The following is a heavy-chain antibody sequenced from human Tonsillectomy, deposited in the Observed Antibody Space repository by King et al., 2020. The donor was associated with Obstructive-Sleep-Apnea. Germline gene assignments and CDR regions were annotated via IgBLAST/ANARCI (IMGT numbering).Heavy chain of an antibody. J-gene: IGHJ4*02. CDR3: ARHRGVEDYGGYGDYFDY. V-gene: IGHV4-59*08. CDR1: GGSISSYY. CDR2: MSYSGNT. D-gene: IGHD5-12*01. Sequence: VQLQESGPGLVKPSETLSLTCTVSGGSISSYYWSWIRQPPGKGLEWIGYMSYSGNTNFNPSLKSRVTISPATSKIQFSLRLSSVTAADTAVYYCARHRGVEDYGGYGDYFDYWGQGTLVTVSS.